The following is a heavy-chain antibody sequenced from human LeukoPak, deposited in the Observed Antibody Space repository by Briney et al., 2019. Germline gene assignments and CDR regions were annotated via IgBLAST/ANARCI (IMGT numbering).Heavy chain of an antibody. CDR1: NYSISSGYY. J-gene: IGHJ4*02. D-gene: IGHD6-19*01. CDR2: IYRTGST. Sequence: SETLSLTCLVSNYSISSGYYWGWLRQPPGKGLEWIGSIYRTGSTYYNPSLQSRVSISMDVSKNHYSLKINSATAADTAVYFCARVTDGWFSIDSWGQGTLVTVSS. CDR3: ARVTDGWFSIDS. V-gene: IGHV4-38-2*02.